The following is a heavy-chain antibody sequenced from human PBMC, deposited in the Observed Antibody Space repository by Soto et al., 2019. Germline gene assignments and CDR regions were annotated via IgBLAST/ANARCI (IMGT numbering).Heavy chain of an antibody. D-gene: IGHD4-4*01. CDR3: QLSYRNYVLEY. J-gene: IGHJ4*02. V-gene: IGHV1-2*02. CDR1: GYTFTGYY. Sequence: QVQLVQAGAEVKKPGASVKVSCKASGYTFTGYYMLWVRQAPGQGLGWMGWINPNSGCTNYAQKFQGRVTMTMDTSISTAYMQLSRLRSDDTAVYYCQLSYRNYVLEYWGQGTLVTVSS. CDR2: INPNSGCT.